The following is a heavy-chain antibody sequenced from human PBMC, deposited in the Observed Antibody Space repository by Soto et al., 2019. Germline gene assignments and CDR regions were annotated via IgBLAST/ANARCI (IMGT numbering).Heavy chain of an antibody. CDR2: ISSSSSYI. Sequence: GGSLRLSCAASGFTFSSYSMNWVRQAPGKGLEWVSSISSSSSYIYYADSVKGRFTISRDNAKNSLYLQMNSLRAEDTAVYYCARDHIAARDYYYYGMDVWGQGATVTVSS. CDR1: GFTFSSYS. CDR3: ARDHIAARDYYYYGMDV. V-gene: IGHV3-21*01. D-gene: IGHD6-6*01. J-gene: IGHJ6*02.